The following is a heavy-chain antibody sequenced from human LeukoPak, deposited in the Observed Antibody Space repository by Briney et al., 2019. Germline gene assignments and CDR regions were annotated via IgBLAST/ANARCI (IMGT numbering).Heavy chain of an antibody. CDR2: ISSSSSTI. CDR3: AGARYNWNDGPFDY. D-gene: IGHD1-20*01. J-gene: IGHJ4*02. Sequence: GGSLRLSCAASGFTSSSYSMNWVRQAPGKGLEWVSYISSSSSTIYYADSVKGRFTISRDNAKNSLYLQMNSLRAEDTAVYYCAGARYNWNDGPFDYWGQGTLVTVSS. V-gene: IGHV3-48*01. CDR1: GFTSSSYS.